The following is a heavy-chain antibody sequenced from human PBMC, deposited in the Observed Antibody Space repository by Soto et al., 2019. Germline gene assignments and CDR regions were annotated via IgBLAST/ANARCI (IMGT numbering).Heavy chain of an antibody. V-gene: IGHV4-4*02. CDR3: ARAAVAATKVWYFDY. Sequence: PSEPQSHPSGVFDGNSRSSNCWRWVNKHPGKGLEWIGEIYHSGSTNYNPSLKSRVTISVDKSKNQFSLKLSSVTAADTAVYYCARAAVAATKVWYFDYWGQGTLVTVTS. J-gene: IGHJ4*02. D-gene: IGHD2-15*01. CDR2: IYHSGST. CDR1: DGNSRSSNC.